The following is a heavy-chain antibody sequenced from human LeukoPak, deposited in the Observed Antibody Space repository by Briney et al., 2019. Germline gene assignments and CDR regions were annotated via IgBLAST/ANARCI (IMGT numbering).Heavy chain of an antibody. CDR1: DSSISTYY. J-gene: IGHJ4*02. Sequence: SETLSLTCTVSDSSISTYYWSWIRQPAGKGLEWIGRIYASGTTNYNPSLKSRVTMSVDTSNNQFSLNLNSVTAADTAVYYCAREVPSWELRSFDYWGQGTLVTVSS. CDR3: AREVPSWELRSFDY. CDR2: IYASGTT. D-gene: IGHD1-26*01. V-gene: IGHV4-4*07.